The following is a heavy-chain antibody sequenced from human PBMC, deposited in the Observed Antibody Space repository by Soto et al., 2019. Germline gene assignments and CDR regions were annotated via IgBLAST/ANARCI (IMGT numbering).Heavy chain of an antibody. D-gene: IGHD2-8*02. CDR2: IYYSGST. CDR1: GGSFSSGGYY. V-gene: IGHV4-31*03. CDR3: ARATSFSGHHGY. J-gene: IGHJ4*02. Sequence: QLQLQESGPGLVKPSQTLSLACTVSGGSFSSGGYYWSWIRQLPGKGLEWIGYIYYSGSTYYNPSLKSRFTISLYTSKNPFSLKLSSVTAADTAMYYCARATSFSGHHGYWGQGTLVTVSS.